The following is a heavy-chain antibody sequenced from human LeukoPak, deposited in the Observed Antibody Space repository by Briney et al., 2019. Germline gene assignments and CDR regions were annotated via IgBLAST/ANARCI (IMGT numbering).Heavy chain of an antibody. D-gene: IGHD1-14*01. CDR1: GLTFSSHA. J-gene: IGHJ4*02. V-gene: IGHV3-30-3*01. CDR3: AREPGPGYFDY. CDR2: ISHDGSDK. Sequence: PGGSLRLSCAASGLTFSSHAMHWVRQAPGKGLEWVAAISHDGSDKHYTDSVKGRFTISRDNSRNTLYLQMNSLRAEDTAVYYCAREPGPGYFDYWGQGTLVTVSS.